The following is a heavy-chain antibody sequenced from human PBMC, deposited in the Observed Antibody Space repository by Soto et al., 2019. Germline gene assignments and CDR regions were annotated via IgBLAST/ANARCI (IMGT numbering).Heavy chain of an antibody. CDR1: GFTFSSYS. J-gene: IGHJ4*02. CDR2: ISSSSSYI. V-gene: IGHV3-21*01. CDR3: ARDHYDILTGYYSPAFDY. D-gene: IGHD3-9*01. Sequence: GGSLRLSCAASGFTFSSYSMNWVRQAPGKGLEWVSSISSSSSYIYYADSVKGRFTISRDNAKNSLYLQMNSLRAEDTAVYYCARDHYDILTGYYSPAFDYWGQGTLVTVSS.